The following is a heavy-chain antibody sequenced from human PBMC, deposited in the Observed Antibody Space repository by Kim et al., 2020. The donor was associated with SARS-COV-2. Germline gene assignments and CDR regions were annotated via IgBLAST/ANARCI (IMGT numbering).Heavy chain of an antibody. V-gene: IGHV3-30*07. D-gene: IGHD3-9*01. Sequence: GRFTISRDNPKNTVSLQMNSLRAEDTAVYYCARDTYFDILTGYPLAAFDMWGQGTMVTVSS. CDR3: ARDTYFDILTGYPLAAFDM. J-gene: IGHJ3*02.